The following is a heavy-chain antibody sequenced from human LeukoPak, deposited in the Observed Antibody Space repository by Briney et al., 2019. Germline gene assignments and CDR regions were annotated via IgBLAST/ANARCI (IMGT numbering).Heavy chain of an antibody. Sequence: PSETLSLTCTVSGGSISSGDYYWSWIRQPPGKSLEWIGYIYYSGSTYYNPSLKSRVTISVDTSKNQFSLKLSSVTAADTAVYYCARAFLTYYYDSSGYYYFDYWGQGTLVTVSS. CDR3: ARAFLTYYYDSSGYYYFDY. D-gene: IGHD3-22*01. V-gene: IGHV4-30-4*01. J-gene: IGHJ4*02. CDR2: IYYSGST. CDR1: GGSISSGDYY.